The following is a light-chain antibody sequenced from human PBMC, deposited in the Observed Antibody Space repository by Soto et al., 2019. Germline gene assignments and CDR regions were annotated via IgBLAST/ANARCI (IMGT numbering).Light chain of an antibody. CDR1: QSVSSN. J-gene: IGKJ1*01. Sequence: EIVMPQSPATLSVSPGERATLSCRASQSVSSNLAWYQQKPGQAPRLLIYGASSRATGIPDRFSGSGSGTDLTITISRLEPEDFAVDYCQQYGSSPRTFGQGTKVDI. CDR2: GAS. CDR3: QQYGSSPRT. V-gene: IGKV3-20*01.